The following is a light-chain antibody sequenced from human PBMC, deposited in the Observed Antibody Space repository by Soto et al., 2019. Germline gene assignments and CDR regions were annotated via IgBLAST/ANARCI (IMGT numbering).Light chain of an antibody. CDR3: QQYYRWPVT. CDR1: RTVSNR. V-gene: IGKV3-15*01. Sequence: EILMTQSPDTLSVSPGERVTLSCRASRTVSNRLAWYQHKPGQAPRLLISGASTGATGIPPRFRGSGSGTEFTLTVDTLQSEDIAIYYCQQYYRWPVTFGGGTKVEIK. J-gene: IGKJ4*01. CDR2: GAS.